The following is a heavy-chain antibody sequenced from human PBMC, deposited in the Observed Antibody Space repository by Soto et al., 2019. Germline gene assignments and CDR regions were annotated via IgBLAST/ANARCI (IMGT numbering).Heavy chain of an antibody. V-gene: IGHV1-18*01. CDR3: ARGRYGDY. CDR1: GYTFTSYG. CDR2: ISAHNGNT. J-gene: IGHJ4*02. D-gene: IGHD1-1*01. Sequence: QVHLVQSGAEVKKPGASVKVSCKGSGYTFTSYGITWVRQAPGQGLEWMGWISAHNGNTNYAQKLQGRVTVTRYTSTSTAYMELRSLRSDDTAVHYCARGRYGDYWGQGALVTVSS.